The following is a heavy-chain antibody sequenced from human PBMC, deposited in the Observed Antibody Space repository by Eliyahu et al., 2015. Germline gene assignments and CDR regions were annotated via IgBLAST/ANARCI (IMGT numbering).Heavy chain of an antibody. Sequence: QLQLQESGPGLVKPSETLSLTCTVXGXSISSSSYYXGWIRQPPGKGLEWIGSIYYSGSTYYNPSLKSRVTISVDTSKNQFSLKLSSVTAADTAVYYCARNGAAAGTKGGLDYWGQGTLVTVSS. V-gene: IGHV4-39*01. D-gene: IGHD6-13*01. J-gene: IGHJ4*02. CDR3: ARNGAAAGTKGGLDY. CDR1: GXSISSSSYY. CDR2: IYYSGST.